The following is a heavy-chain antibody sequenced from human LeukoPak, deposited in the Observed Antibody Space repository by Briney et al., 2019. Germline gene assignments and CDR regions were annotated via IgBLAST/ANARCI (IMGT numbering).Heavy chain of an antibody. V-gene: IGHV3-30*18. Sequence: PGTSLRLSCAASGFTFSSYGMHWVRQAPGKGLEWVAVMSFDGSHTYYADSVKGRFTISRDNSKNTLYLQMNSLRAEDTAVYYCAKERVDWRYFDYWGQGTLVTVSS. CDR3: AKERVDWRYFDY. CDR2: MSFDGSHT. D-gene: IGHD3-9*01. CDR1: GFTFSSYG. J-gene: IGHJ4*02.